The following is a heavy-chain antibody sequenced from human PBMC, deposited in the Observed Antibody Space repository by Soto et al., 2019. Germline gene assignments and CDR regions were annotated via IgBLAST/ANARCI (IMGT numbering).Heavy chain of an antibody. CDR2: IYSSGSI. V-gene: IGHV4-4*07. D-gene: IGHD6-13*01. J-gene: IGHJ4*02. Sequence: SETLSLTCSVSGGSISNYYWNWIRQPAGKGLQWIGRIYSSGSINYNPSLKSRVTMPVDTSKNQFSLKLTSVTAADTAVYYCARQTTYSGSWHDYWGQGTLVTVSS. CDR1: GGSISNYY. CDR3: ARQTTYSGSWHDY.